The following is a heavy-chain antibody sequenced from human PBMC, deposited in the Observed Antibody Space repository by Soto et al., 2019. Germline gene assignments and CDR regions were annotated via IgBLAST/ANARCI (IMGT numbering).Heavy chain of an antibody. D-gene: IGHD2-15*01. CDR1: GDSVSSNSAA. J-gene: IGHJ6*02. Sequence: SQTLSLTCAISGDSVSSNSAAWNWIRQSPSRGLEWLGRTYYRSKWYNDYAVSVKSRITINPDTSKNQFSLQLNSVTTEDTAVYCNARDRFSSTPNWSGGSCYLLYYYYGMDVWGQETTVTVSS. CDR2: TYYRSKWYN. V-gene: IGHV6-1*01. CDR3: ARDRFSSTPNWSGGSCYLLYYYYGMDV.